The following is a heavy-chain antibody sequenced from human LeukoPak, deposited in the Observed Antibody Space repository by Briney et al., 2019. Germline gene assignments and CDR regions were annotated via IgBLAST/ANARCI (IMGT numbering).Heavy chain of an antibody. V-gene: IGHV1-46*01. Sequence: ASLKVSCKASGYTFTDYYMHWVRQAPGQGLEWMGIINPSGGSTTYAQKFQDRVTMTRDMSTSTIYLELSSLRSEDTAIYYCARQSQYCTNGVCYLIVDYWGQGTLVTVSS. CDR3: ARQSQYCTNGVCYLIVDY. D-gene: IGHD2-8*01. CDR1: GYTFTDYY. J-gene: IGHJ4*02. CDR2: INPSGGST.